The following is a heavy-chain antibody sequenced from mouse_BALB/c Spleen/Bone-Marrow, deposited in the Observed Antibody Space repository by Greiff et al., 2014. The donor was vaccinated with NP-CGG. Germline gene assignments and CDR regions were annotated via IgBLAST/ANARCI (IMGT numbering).Heavy chain of an antibody. Sequence: QVQLQQPGAKLVRPGVSVKISCKGSGYTFTDHAIHWVKRSHAKSLEWIGVISGYYGDAIYNQKFKGKATMTVDKSSSTAYMELARLTSEDSAIYYCARSGKVRNAMDYWCQGTSVTVSS. J-gene: IGHJ4*01. CDR3: ARSGKVRNAMDY. V-gene: IGHV1S137*01. D-gene: IGHD2-14*01. CDR2: ISGYYGDA. CDR1: GYTFTDHA.